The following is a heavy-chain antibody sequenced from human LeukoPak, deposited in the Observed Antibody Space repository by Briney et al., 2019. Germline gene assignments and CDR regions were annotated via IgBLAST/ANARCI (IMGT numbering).Heavy chain of an antibody. J-gene: IGHJ4*02. Sequence: SETLSLTCTVSGGSISSRSYYWGWIRQPPGKGLEWIGSIYYSGSTYYNASLKSRVTISVDTSKNQLSLKLSSVTAADTAVYYCARENRSYYGSGSYSKIDYWGQGTLVTVSS. CDR3: ARENRSYYGSGSYSKIDY. V-gene: IGHV4-39*07. CDR1: GGSISSRSYY. D-gene: IGHD3-10*01. CDR2: IYYSGST.